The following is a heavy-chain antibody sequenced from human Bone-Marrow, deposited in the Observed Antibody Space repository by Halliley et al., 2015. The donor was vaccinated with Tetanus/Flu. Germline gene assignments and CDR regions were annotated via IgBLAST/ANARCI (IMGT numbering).Heavy chain of an antibody. D-gene: IGHD3-10*01. CDR2: IYPGNSDT. CDR3: ARRQHYYGNKGYYLGH. V-gene: IGHV5-51*01. Sequence: QLVQSGAEVKKPGESLKISCKGSEHDFVSYWIAWVRQMPGKGLEWMGLIYPGNSDTYYSPSFQGQVTISADRSTSTVYLQWSSLKASNTAVYYCARRQHYYGNKGYYLGHWGQGTLVTVSS. CDR1: EHDFVSYW. J-gene: IGHJ4*02.